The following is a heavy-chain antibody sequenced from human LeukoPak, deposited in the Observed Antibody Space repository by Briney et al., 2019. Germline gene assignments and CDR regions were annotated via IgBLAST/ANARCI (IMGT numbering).Heavy chain of an antibody. Sequence: SETLSLTCTVSGGSISSYYWSWIRQPPGKGLEWIGYIYYSGSTNYNPSLKSRVTISVDTSKNQFSLKLSSVTAADTAVYYCVREVHHYDILTEFYYYYGMDVWGQGTTVTVSS. V-gene: IGHV4-59*01. D-gene: IGHD3-9*01. CDR3: VREVHHYDILTEFYYYYGMDV. J-gene: IGHJ6*02. CDR2: IYYSGST. CDR1: GGSISSYY.